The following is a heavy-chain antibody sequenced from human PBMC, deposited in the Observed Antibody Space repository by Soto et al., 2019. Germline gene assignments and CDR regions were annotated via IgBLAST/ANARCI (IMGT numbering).Heavy chain of an antibody. J-gene: IGHJ3*02. CDR2: INHSGST. CDR1: GGSFSGYY. CDR3: ASGAIAAAGTSRAFDI. Sequence: TLSLTCAVYGGSFSGYYWSWIRQPPGKGLEWIGEINHSGSTNYNPSLKSRVTISVDTSKNQFSLKLSFVTAADTAVYYCASGAIAAAGTSRAFDIWGQGTMVTVSS. D-gene: IGHD6-13*01. V-gene: IGHV4-34*01.